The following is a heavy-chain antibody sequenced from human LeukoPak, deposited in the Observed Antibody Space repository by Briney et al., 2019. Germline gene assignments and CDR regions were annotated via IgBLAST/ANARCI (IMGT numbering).Heavy chain of an antibody. J-gene: IGHJ4*02. Sequence: PGGSLRLSCAASGFTFSSYAMSWVRQAPGKGLEWVSAISGSGGSTYYADSVKGRFTISRDNSKNTLYLQMNSLRAEDTAVYYCAKDSLYYDSSGYYGSYDYWGQGTLVTVSS. V-gene: IGHV3-23*01. CDR1: GFTFSSYA. CDR2: ISGSGGST. D-gene: IGHD3-22*01. CDR3: AKDSLYYDSSGYYGSYDY.